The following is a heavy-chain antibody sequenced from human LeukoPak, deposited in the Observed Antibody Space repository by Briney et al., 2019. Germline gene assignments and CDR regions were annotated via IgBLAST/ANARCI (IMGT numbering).Heavy chain of an antibody. V-gene: IGHV4-38-2*01. CDR3: AHSGSYYSFDS. CDR2: VYHSGST. D-gene: IGHD1-26*01. J-gene: IGHJ4*02. CDR1: GFSISSGYY. Sequence: PSETLSLTCAVSGFSISSGYYWGWIRQPPGKGPDWIASVYHSGSTYYNPPLKSRVSMSVDTSKNQFSLKLSSVTAADTAVYYCAHSGSYYSFDSWGQGALVTVSS.